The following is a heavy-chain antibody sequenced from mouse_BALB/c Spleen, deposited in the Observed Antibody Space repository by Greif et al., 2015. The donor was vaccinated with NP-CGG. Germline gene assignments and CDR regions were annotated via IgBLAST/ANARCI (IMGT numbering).Heavy chain of an antibody. Sequence: VKLMESGPELVKPGASVKISCKASGYAFSSSWMNWVKQRPGQGLEWIGRIYPGDGDTNYNGKFKGKATLTADKSSSTAYMQLSSLTSVDSAVYFCASFQFITTVVATDWGQGTTLTVSS. J-gene: IGHJ2*01. CDR2: IYPGDGDT. CDR1: GYAFSSSW. D-gene: IGHD1-1*01. CDR3: ASFQFITTVVATD. V-gene: IGHV1-82*01.